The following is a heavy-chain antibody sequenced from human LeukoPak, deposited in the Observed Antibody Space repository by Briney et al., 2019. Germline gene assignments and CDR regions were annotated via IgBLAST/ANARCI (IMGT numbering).Heavy chain of an antibody. J-gene: IGHJ6*03. CDR3: ARHEASYFYYYMDV. CDR2: VYYGETT. CDR1: SGSISSTTYY. Sequence: ASAALSLTCTVSSGSISSTTYYWAWIRQPPGMGLEWIGSVYYGETTYYNPSLESRVTISVDTSKNQFSLRLNSVTAADTAVYYCARHEASYFYYYMDVWGAGTTVIVPS. V-gene: IGHV4-39*01.